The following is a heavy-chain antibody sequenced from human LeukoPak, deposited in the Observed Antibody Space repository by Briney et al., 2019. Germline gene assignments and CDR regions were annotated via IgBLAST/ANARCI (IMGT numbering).Heavy chain of an antibody. V-gene: IGHV3-48*03. CDR3: ARDRPDRGYSYGRDFDY. D-gene: IGHD5-18*01. CDR2: ISRSGDAI. J-gene: IGHJ4*02. CDR1: GFSFSSYE. Sequence: GGSLRLSCAASGFSFSSYEMNCVRQAPGKGLQWISYISRSGDAIYYADSVKGRFTVSRDNAKNSLYVQMNSLRAEDTAVYYCARDRPDRGYSYGRDFDYWGQGTLVTVSS.